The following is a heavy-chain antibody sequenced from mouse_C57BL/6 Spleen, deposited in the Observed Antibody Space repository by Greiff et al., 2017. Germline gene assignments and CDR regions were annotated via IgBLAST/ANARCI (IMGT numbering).Heavy chain of an antibody. CDR1: GYSITSGYY. J-gene: IGHJ4*01. CDR3: EREAGYAMDY. CDR2: ISDDGSN. Sequence: VQLQQSGPGLVKPSQSLSLTCSVTGYSITSGYYWNWIRQFPGNKLEWMGYISDDGSNNYNPSLKNRISITRDTSKNKFFLKLNSVTTEDTATYSCEREAGYAMDYWGQGTSVTVSS. V-gene: IGHV3-6*01.